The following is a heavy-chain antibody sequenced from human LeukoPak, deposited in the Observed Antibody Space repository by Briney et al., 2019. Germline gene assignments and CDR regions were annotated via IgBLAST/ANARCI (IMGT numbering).Heavy chain of an antibody. CDR3: ARNGGHSNWYFDL. CDR2: ISRIGGTTT. CDR1: GFTFSVFE. Sequence: GGSLRLSCAASGFTFSVFEMNWVRQAPGEGLEWVSYISRIGGTTTYYADSVKGRFTISRDNAKSSLFLQMDCLTADDTAVYYCARNGGHSNWYFDLWGRGTLVTVSS. J-gene: IGHJ2*01. D-gene: IGHD4-23*01. V-gene: IGHV3-48*03.